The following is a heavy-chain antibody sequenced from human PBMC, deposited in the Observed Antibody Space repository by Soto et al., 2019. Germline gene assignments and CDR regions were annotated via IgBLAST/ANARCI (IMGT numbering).Heavy chain of an antibody. Sequence: SLRLSCAASGFTFSSYGMHWVRQAPGKGLEWVAVIWYDGSNKYYADSVKGRFTISRDNSKNTLYLQMNSLRAEDTAVYYCARRREYSSSASVYYYYGMDVWGQGTTVTVSS. V-gene: IGHV3-33*01. J-gene: IGHJ6*02. CDR1: GFTFSSYG. CDR2: IWYDGSNK. D-gene: IGHD6-6*01. CDR3: ARRREYSSSASVYYYYGMDV.